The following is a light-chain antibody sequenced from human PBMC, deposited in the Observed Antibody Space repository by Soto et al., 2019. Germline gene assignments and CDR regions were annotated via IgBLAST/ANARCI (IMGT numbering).Light chain of an antibody. CDR3: QQYDNLPTWT. J-gene: IGKJ1*01. V-gene: IGKV1-33*01. CDR2: DAS. Sequence: DIQMTQSPSSLSASVGDRVTITCQASQDISNYLNRYQQKPGKAPKLLIYDASNLETGVPSRFSGSGSGTDFTFTIISLQPEDIATYYCQQYDNLPTWTFGQGTKVDNK. CDR1: QDISNY.